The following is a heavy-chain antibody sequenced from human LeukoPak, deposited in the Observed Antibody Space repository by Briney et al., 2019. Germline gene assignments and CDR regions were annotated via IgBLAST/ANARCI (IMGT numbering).Heavy chain of an antibody. V-gene: IGHV3-64*01. J-gene: IGHJ3*02. D-gene: IGHD2-8*01. CDR1: GVTLSTYV. CDR3: ARVSTNDRRNAFDI. Sequence: PGGSLRLSCAASGVTLSTYVRQWVRQAAGKGLEYVSAITGDGGYTYYANSVKGRFTISRDNSKKTLYLRMGSLRADDMAVYYCARVSTNDRRNAFDIWGQGTMVTVSS. CDR2: ITGDGGYT.